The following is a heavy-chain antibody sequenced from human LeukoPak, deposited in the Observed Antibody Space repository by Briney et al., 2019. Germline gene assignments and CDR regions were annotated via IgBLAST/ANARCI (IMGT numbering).Heavy chain of an antibody. CDR3: ARPFFKYSSSSPFDY. D-gene: IGHD6-6*01. Sequence: GGSLRLSCAASGFTFSSYAMHWVRQAPGKGLEWVAVISYDGSNKYYADSVKGRFTISRDNSKNTLYLQMNSLRAEDTAVYYCARPFFKYSSSSPFDYWGQGTLVTVSS. J-gene: IGHJ4*02. V-gene: IGHV3-30*01. CDR2: ISYDGSNK. CDR1: GFTFSSYA.